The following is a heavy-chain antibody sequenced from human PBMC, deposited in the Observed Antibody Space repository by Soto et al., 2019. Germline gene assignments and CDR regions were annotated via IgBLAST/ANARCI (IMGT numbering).Heavy chain of an antibody. Sequence: QVQLVESGGGVVQPGRSLRLSCAASGFTFSSYGMHWVRQAPGKGLEWVAVISYDGSNKYYADSVKGRFTISRDNSKNTLYLQMNSLRADDTAVYYCAKDGVFGAAAGMDYWGQGTLVTVSS. V-gene: IGHV3-30*18. D-gene: IGHD6-13*01. CDR2: ISYDGSNK. CDR1: GFTFSSYG. CDR3: AKDGVFGAAAGMDY. J-gene: IGHJ4*02.